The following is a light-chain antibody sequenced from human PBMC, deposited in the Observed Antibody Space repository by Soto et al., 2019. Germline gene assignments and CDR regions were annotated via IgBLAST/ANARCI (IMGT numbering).Light chain of an antibody. CDR3: SSYAGSNNYV. CDR2: EVI. CDR1: SSDVGGFNY. V-gene: IGLV2-8*01. Sequence: QSALTQPPSASGSPGQSVTISCTGTSSDVGGFNYVSWYQQNPGKAPKLMIYEVIKRPSGVPDRFSGSKSGNTASLTVSGLQAEDEADYYCSSYAGSNNYVFGGGTKVTVL. J-gene: IGLJ2*01.